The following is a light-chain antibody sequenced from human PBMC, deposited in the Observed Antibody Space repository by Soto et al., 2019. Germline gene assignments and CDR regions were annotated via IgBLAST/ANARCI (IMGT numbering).Light chain of an antibody. CDR2: GSS. V-gene: IGKV3-15*01. J-gene: IGKJ4*01. CDR1: QSVSIK. Sequence: ETVMTQSPATMSVSPLERAILYCRSSQSVSIKLAWYQQKPGQAPRLLIYGSSTRATGVPSRFSGSGSGTEFALTISSLQSEDFAVYYCQQYNNWLALTFGGGTKVDIK. CDR3: QQYNNWLALT.